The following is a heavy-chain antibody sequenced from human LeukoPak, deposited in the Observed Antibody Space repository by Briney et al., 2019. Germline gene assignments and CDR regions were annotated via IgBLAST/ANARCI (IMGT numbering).Heavy chain of an antibody. CDR3: ARTQKLRITMVRGGFDY. CDR2: INHSGST. V-gene: IGHV4-34*01. Sequence: PSETLSLTCAVYGGSFSGYYWSWIRQPPGKGLEWIGEINHSGSTNYNPSLKSRVTISVDTSKNQFSLKLSSVTAADTAVYYCARTQKLRITMVRGGFDYWGQGTLVTVSS. J-gene: IGHJ4*02. CDR1: GGSFSGYY. D-gene: IGHD3-10*01.